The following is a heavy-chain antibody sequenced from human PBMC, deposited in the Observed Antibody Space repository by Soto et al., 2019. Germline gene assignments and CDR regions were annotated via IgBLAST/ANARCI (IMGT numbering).Heavy chain of an antibody. D-gene: IGHD3-16*01. CDR1: GYTFTSYD. Sequence: WASVKVSCKASGYTFTSYDINWVRQATGQGLEWMGWMNPNSGNTGYAQKFQGRVTMTRNTSISTAYMELSSLRSEDTAVYYCASPYYDYVWGSYGDYGMDVWGQGTTVTVSS. V-gene: IGHV1-8*01. CDR2: MNPNSGNT. CDR3: ASPYYDYVWGSYGDYGMDV. J-gene: IGHJ6*02.